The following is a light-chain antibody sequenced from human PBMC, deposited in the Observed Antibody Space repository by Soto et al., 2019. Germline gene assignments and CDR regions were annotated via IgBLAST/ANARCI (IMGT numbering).Light chain of an antibody. V-gene: IGLV1-44*01. CDR3: ATWAESLNALYV. CDR2: SNH. CDR1: SSNIGSDT. J-gene: IGLJ1*01. Sequence: QDVRTQPLSASGTVWERATISSSRSSSNIGSDTVNWYRQLPGRAPKLLMYSNHQRPSGVPDGVSGSKSGTSASMAINGLQSEAEADYYCATWAESLNALYVFGTETMVTVL.